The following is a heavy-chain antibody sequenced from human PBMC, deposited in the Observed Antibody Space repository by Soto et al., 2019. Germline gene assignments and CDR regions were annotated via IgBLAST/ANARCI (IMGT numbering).Heavy chain of an antibody. CDR2: ISYDGSNK. CDR1: GFTFSRHT. D-gene: IGHD3-16*02. CDR3: ARDRLRLGELSLLGYFDY. J-gene: IGHJ4*02. Sequence: QVQLEESGGGVVQPGRSLRLSCAASGFTFSRHTMHWVRQAPGKGLEWAASISYDGSNKYYADSVKGRFTISRDNSKNTLSVQMDSLRAEDTAVYYCARDRLRLGELSLLGYFDYWGQGTLVTVSS. V-gene: IGHV3-30*04.